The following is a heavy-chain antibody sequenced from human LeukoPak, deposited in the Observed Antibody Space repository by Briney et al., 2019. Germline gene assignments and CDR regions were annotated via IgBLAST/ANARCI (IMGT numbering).Heavy chain of an antibody. CDR1: GFTFSSYA. V-gene: IGHV3-64*01. CDR2: ISSNGGST. D-gene: IGHD2-2*01. J-gene: IGHJ4*02. Sequence: GGSLRLSCAASGFTFSSYAMHWVRQAPGKGLEYVSAISSNGGSTYYANSVKGRFTISRDNSKNTLYLQMGSLRAEDMAVYYCARDPLHPVPAPYFDYWGQGTLVTVSS. CDR3: ARDPLHPVPAPYFDY.